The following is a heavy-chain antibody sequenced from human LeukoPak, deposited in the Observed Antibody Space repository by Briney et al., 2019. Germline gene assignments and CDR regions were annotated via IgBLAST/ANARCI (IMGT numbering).Heavy chain of an antibody. J-gene: IGHJ5*02. Sequence: PSETLSLTCTVSGGSISGYYWNWLRQPAGKGLEWIGRIFHSGSTNYNPSLKSRVTISVDTSKNQFSLKLSSVTAADTAVYYCARGFAKTNWFDPWGQGTLVTVSS. CDR1: GGSISGYY. V-gene: IGHV4-4*07. CDR3: ARGFAKTNWFDP. CDR2: IFHSGST.